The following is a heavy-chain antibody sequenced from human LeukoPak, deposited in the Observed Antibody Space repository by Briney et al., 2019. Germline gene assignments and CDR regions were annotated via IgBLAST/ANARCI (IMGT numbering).Heavy chain of an antibody. CDR1: GFTFSSYA. CDR3: ASTRGWVYFDY. Sequence: PGGSLRLSCAASGFTFSSYAMTWVRQAPGKGLEWVSGISSSGGSTYSADSVIGRFTISRDNSKNTLYLHMNSLRAEDTAVYYCASTRGWVYFDYWGQGTLVTVSS. CDR2: ISSSGGST. J-gene: IGHJ4*02. V-gene: IGHV3-23*01. D-gene: IGHD6-19*01.